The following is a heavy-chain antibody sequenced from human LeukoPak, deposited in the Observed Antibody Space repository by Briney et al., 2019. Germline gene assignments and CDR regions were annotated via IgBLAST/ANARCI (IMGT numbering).Heavy chain of an antibody. CDR2: ISYDGSNK. J-gene: IGHJ4*02. CDR3: ARASSTSCPDY. CDR1: GLTFSSYG. D-gene: IGHD2-2*01. Sequence: GGSLRLSCAASGLTFSSYGMHWVRQAPGKGLEWVAVISYDGSNKYYADSVKGRFTISRDNSKNTLYLQMNSLRAEDTAVYYCARASSTSCPDYWGQGTLVTVSS. V-gene: IGHV3-30*03.